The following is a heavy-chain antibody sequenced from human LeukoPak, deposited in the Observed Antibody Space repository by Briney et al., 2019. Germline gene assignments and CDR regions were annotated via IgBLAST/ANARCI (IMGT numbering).Heavy chain of an antibody. CDR3: ARAELLSLDY. CDR2: ISYDGSNK. D-gene: IGHD2-21*02. Sequence: GSLRLSCAASGFTFSNYAMHWVRQAPGKGLEWVAVISYDGSNKYYADSVKGRFTISRDNSKNTLYLQMNSLRAEDTAMYYCARAELLSLDYWGQGTLVTVSS. CDR1: GFTFSNYA. V-gene: IGHV3-30*04. J-gene: IGHJ4*02.